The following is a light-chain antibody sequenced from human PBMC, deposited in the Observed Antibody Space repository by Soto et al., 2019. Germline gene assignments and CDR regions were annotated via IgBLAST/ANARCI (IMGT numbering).Light chain of an antibody. V-gene: IGLV2-14*03. Sequence: SVLTQPASVSGSPGQSITISCTGTSSDVGGYNYVSWYQQHPGKGPKLMIYEVSNRPSGASNRFSGSKSGNTATLTISGLQAEDEADYYCSSYTSTTTRVFGTGTKVTVL. CDR2: EVS. J-gene: IGLJ1*01. CDR3: SSYTSTTTRV. CDR1: SSDVGGYNY.